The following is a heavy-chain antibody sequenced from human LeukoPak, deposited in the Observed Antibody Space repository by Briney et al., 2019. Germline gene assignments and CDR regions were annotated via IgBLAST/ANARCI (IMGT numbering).Heavy chain of an antibody. CDR3: ARETIAAAGKGFDP. Sequence: SGGSLRLSCAASEFIFSGYEMNWVRQAPGKGLEWVSYISSSGSTIYYADSVKGRFTISRDNAKNSLYLQMNSLRAEDTAVYYCARETIAAAGKGFDPWGQGTLVTVSS. D-gene: IGHD6-13*01. CDR2: ISSSGSTI. CDR1: EFIFSGYE. J-gene: IGHJ5*02. V-gene: IGHV3-48*03.